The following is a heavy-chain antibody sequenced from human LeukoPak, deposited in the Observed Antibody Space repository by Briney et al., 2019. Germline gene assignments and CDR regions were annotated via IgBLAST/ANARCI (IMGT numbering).Heavy chain of an antibody. CDR1: GFIFSDYD. Sequence: GGSLRLSCAASGFIFSDYDMHWVRQTPGKGLEWVAVTWYDGSNKYYADSVKGRFTISRDNSRNTLYLQMNRLRAEDTAVYYCVRDNPRCCGVVPANIDDYWGQGTLVTVSS. V-gene: IGHV3-33*01. CDR3: VRDNPRCCGVVPANIDDY. CDR2: TWYDGSNK. D-gene: IGHD2-15*01. J-gene: IGHJ4*02.